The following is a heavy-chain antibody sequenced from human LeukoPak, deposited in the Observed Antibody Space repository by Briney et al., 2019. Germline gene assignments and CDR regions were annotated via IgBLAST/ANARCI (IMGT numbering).Heavy chain of an antibody. CDR2: ISGSDFST. D-gene: IGHD3-22*01. J-gene: IGHJ4*02. V-gene: IGHV3-23*01. CDR1: GFTFSSYA. CDR3: ANLRRETTTIPY. Sequence: GGSLRLSCAASGFTFSSYAMSWVRQAPGKGLEWVSSISGSDFSTNHADSVIGRFTIYRDNSKNTLSLQMNSLRAEDTAIYYCANLRRETTTIPYWGQGTLVTVSS.